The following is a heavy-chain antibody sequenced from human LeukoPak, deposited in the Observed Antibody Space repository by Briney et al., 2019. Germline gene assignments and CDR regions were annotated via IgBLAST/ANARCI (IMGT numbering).Heavy chain of an antibody. CDR3: ASMDIEPYYDFWSGYPTEYHFDY. D-gene: IGHD3-3*01. CDR1: VGSISSYL. V-gene: IGHV4-59*12. CDR2: IYYSGNT. Sequence: PSGTLSLTCTVSVGSISSYLWSWIRQPPGKGVEWIGYIYYSGNTNYNPSPKSRVAISVDTSKNRVSLKLTAVTAADTAVYYCASMDIEPYYDFWSGYPTEYHFDYWGQGTLVTVSS. J-gene: IGHJ4*02.